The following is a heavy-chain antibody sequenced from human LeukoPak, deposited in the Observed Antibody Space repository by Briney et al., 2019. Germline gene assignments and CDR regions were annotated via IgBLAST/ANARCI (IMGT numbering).Heavy chain of an antibody. Sequence: ASVKVSCKASGGTFSSYAISWVRQAPGQGLEWMGGIIPILGTANYAQKFHGRVTITADESTSTAYMELSSLRSEDTAVYYCARALGYYDSSGYGLVDYWGQGTLVTVSS. V-gene: IGHV1-69*13. D-gene: IGHD3-22*01. J-gene: IGHJ4*02. CDR2: IIPILGTA. CDR1: GGTFSSYA. CDR3: ARALGYYDSSGYGLVDY.